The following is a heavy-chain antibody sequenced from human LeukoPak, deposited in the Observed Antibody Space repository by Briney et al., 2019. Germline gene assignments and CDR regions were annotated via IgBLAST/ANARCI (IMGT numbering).Heavy chain of an antibody. CDR3: ARGVGSSGWYLGFDY. J-gene: IGHJ4*02. D-gene: IGHD6-19*01. Sequence: PGGSLRLSCAASGFTFSTYSMNWVRQAPGKGLEWVSSISSSSSYIYYADSEKGRFTISRDNAKNSLYLQMNSLRAEDTAVYYWARGVGSSGWYLGFDYWGQGTLVTVSS. CDR2: ISSSSSYI. V-gene: IGHV3-21*01. CDR1: GFTFSTYS.